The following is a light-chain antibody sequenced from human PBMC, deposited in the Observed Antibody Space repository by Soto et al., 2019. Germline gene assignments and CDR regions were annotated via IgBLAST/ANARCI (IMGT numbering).Light chain of an antibody. Sequence: QAVVTRSPSASASLGASVKLACTLSSGHSSYAIAWHQQQPEKGPRYLMKLNSDGSHSKGDGIPDRFSGSSSGAERYLTISSLQSEDEADYYCQTWGTGTHVVFGGGTQLTVL. CDR1: SGHSSYA. CDR2: LNSDGSH. CDR3: QTWGTGTHVV. J-gene: IGLJ2*01. V-gene: IGLV4-69*01.